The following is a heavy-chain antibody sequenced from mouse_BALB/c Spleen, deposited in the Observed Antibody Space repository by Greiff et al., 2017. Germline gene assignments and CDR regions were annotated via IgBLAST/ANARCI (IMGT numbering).Heavy chain of an antibody. J-gene: IGHJ2*01. CDR2: ISSGGGST. D-gene: IGHD4-1*01. Sequence: EVQGVESGGGLVKPGGSLKLSCAASGFAFSSYDMSWVRQTPEKRLEWVAYISSGGGSTYYPDTVKGRFTISRDNAKNNLYLQMSSLKSEDTAMYYCARQGDWDEGFDYWGQGTTLTVSS. CDR1: GFAFSSYD. V-gene: IGHV5-12-1*01. CDR3: ARQGDWDEGFDY.